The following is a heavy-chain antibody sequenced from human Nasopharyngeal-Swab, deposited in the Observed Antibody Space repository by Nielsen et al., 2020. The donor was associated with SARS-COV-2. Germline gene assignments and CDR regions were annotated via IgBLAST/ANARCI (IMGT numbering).Heavy chain of an antibody. CDR2: FDPEDGET. CDR3: ARLGASGDFDY. CDR1: GYTLTELS. J-gene: IGHJ4*02. D-gene: IGHD1-26*01. Sequence: ASVTVSCKVSGYTLTELSMHWVRPAPGKGLEWVGGFDPEDGETIYAQKLQGRVTMTTDTSTSTAYMEVSSLRSEDTAVYYCARLGASGDFDYWGQGTLVTVSS. V-gene: IGHV1-24*01.